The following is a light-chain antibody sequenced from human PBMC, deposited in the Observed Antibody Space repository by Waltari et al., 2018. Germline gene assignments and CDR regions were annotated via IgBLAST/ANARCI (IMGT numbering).Light chain of an antibody. CDR3: QKYGTLPAT. CDR1: QSVSRT. Sequence: EIVLTQSPGTLSLSPGERAILSCRASQSVSRTLAWYQQKPGQAPRLLIDDASTRATGIPDRFSGSGFGTDFSLTISRLEPEDFAVYYCQKYGTLPATFGQGTTVEIK. V-gene: IGKV3-20*01. J-gene: IGKJ1*01. CDR2: DAS.